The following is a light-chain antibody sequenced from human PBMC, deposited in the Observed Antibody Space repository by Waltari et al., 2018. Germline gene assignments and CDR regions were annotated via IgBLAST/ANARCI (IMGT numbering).Light chain of an antibody. CDR1: SGSIGSNY. CDR2: EDN. Sequence: NFMLTQPHSVSESPGKTVTISCTRSSGSIGSNYLQSHQQPPASSPTTVIYEDNQRPSGVPDRFSGSIDSSSNSASLTISGLTTEDEADYYCQSYDSSNVVVFGGGTKLTVL. J-gene: IGLJ2*01. CDR3: QSYDSSNVVV. V-gene: IGLV6-57*01.